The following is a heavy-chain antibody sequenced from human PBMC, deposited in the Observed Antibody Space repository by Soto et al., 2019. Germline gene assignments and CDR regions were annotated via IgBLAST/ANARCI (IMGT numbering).Heavy chain of an antibody. J-gene: IGHJ5*02. CDR1: GYTFTSYG. D-gene: IGHD3-10*01. CDR2: ISAYNGNT. CDR3: ARDMGWGGFGESNWLDP. V-gene: IGHV1-18*01. Sequence: ASVKVSCKASGYTFTSYGISWVRQAPGQGLEWMGWISAYNGNTNYAQKFQGRVTMTTDTSTSTAYMELRSLRSDDTAVYYCARDMGWGGFGESNWLDPWGQGTLVTVAS.